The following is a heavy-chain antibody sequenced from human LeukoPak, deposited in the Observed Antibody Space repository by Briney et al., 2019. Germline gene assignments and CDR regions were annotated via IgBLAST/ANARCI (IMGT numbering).Heavy chain of an antibody. J-gene: IGHJ4*02. CDR3: AKPPYYDSSGYYDY. D-gene: IGHD3-22*01. V-gene: IGHV3-30*04. Sequence: PGGSLRLSCAASGFTFSSYAMHWVRQAPGKGLEWVAVISYDGSNKYYADSVKGRFTISRDNSKNTLYLQMNSLRAEDTAVYYCAKPPYYDSSGYYDYWGQGTLVTVSS. CDR2: ISYDGSNK. CDR1: GFTFSSYA.